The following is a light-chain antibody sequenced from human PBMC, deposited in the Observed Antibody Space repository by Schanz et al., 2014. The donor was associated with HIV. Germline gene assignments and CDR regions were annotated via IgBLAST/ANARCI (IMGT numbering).Light chain of an antibody. V-gene: IGKV3-20*01. CDR1: QSLTSRY. Sequence: EIVLTQSPGTLSLSPGERATLSCRASQSLTSRYLAWYLQKPGQAPRLLIFDASIRATGIPDRFSGSGSGTDFTLTISRLEPEDFAVYYCQQYGNSPRTFGQGTKVEIK. CDR2: DAS. J-gene: IGKJ1*01. CDR3: QQYGNSPRT.